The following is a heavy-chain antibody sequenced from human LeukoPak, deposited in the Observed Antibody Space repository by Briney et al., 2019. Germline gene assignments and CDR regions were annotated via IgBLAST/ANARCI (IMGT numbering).Heavy chain of an antibody. CDR3: ARHLSGTTMSHYFDF. CDR2: IYSSGNT. CDR1: GDSISSGRNY. Sequence: SETLSLTCSVSGDSISSGRNYWGWVRQSPGKGLEWIASIYSSGNTHSNPSLKSRVSISVDTSKNQVSLKLYSVTASDAAIYYCARHLSGTTMSHYFDFWGQGTLVTVSS. D-gene: IGHD1-1*01. J-gene: IGHJ4*02. V-gene: IGHV4-39*01.